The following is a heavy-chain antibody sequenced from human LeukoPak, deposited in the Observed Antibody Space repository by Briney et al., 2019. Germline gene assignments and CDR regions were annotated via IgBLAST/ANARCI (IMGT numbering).Heavy chain of an antibody. Sequence: QSWGSLRLSCAASGFTFSSYEMNWVRQAPGKGLEWVSYISSSGSTIYYADSVKGRFTISRDNAKNSRYLQMNSLRAEDTAVYYCAELGITMIGGVWGKGTTVTISS. CDR1: GFTFSSYE. CDR3: AELGITMIGGV. V-gene: IGHV3-48*03. D-gene: IGHD3-10*02. CDR2: ISSSGSTI. J-gene: IGHJ6*04.